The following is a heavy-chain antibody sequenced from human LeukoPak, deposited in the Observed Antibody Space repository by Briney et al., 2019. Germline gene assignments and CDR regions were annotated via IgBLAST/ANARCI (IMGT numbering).Heavy chain of an antibody. J-gene: IGHJ4*02. D-gene: IGHD6-19*01. CDR1: GFTFSTYS. CDR2: ISRSSSYV. Sequence: GGSLRLSCAASGFTFSTYSMNWVRQAPGKGLEWVSSISRSSSYVYYADSVKGRFTISRDNAENSLYLQMNSLRAEDTAVYYCAKAWRYSSGPGYFDYWGQGTLVTVSS. V-gene: IGHV3-21*01. CDR3: AKAWRYSSGPGYFDY.